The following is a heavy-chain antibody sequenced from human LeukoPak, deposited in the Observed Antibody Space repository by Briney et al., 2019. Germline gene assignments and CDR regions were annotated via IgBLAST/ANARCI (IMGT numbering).Heavy chain of an antibody. D-gene: IGHD3-10*01. J-gene: IGHJ4*02. V-gene: IGHV3-23*01. CDR1: GFTFSSYA. CDR2: ISGSGGST. CDR3: ASYYGSGSYYFDY. Sequence: GGSLRLSCAASGFTFSSYAMSWVRQAPGKGLEWVSAISGSGGSTYYADSAKGRFTISRDNSKNTLYLQMNSLRAEDTAVYYCASYYGSGSYYFDYWGQGTLVTVSS.